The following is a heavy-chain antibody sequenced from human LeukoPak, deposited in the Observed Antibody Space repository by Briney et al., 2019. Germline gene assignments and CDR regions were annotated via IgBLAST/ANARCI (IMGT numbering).Heavy chain of an antibody. D-gene: IGHD6-25*01. J-gene: IGHJ6*03. V-gene: IGHV3-23*01. CDR3: AKSGGTGYYYYYYYMDV. CDR1: GFTFSSYP. CDR2: ISNSGGAT. Sequence: PGGSLRLSCAASGFTFSSYPMTWVRQAPGKGLEWVSSISNSGGATYYADSVKGRFTVSRDSSKNTLYLQMNSLRAEDTAVYFCAKSGGTGYYYYYYYMDVWGKGTTVIVSS.